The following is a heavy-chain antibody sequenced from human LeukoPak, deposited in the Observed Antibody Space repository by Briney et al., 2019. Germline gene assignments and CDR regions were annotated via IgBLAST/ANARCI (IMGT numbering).Heavy chain of an antibody. CDR1: GGSISSSSYY. V-gene: IGHV4-39*07. D-gene: IGHD3-22*01. Sequence: SETLSLTCTVSGGSISSSSYYWGWIRQPPGKGLEWIVSIYYSGSTYYNPSLKSRVTISVDTSKNQFSLKLSSVTAADTAVYYCAREGYYDSSGYWGGFDPWGQGTLVTVSS. J-gene: IGHJ5*02. CDR2: IYYSGST. CDR3: AREGYYDSSGYWGGFDP.